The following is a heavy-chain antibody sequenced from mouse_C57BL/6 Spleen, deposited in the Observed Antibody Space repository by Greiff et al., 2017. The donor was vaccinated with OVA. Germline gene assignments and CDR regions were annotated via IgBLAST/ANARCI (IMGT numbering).Heavy chain of an antibody. V-gene: IGHV1-18*01. CDR1: GYTFTDYN. CDR2: INPNNGGT. Sequence: VQLQQSGPELVKPGASVKMSCKASGYTFTDYNMHWVKQSHGKSLEWIGYINPNNGGTIYNQKFKGKATLTVDKSSSTAYMELRSLTSEDTAVYYCAREGSSGPFAYWGQGTLVTVSA. CDR3: AREGSSGPFAY. D-gene: IGHD3-2*02. J-gene: IGHJ3*01.